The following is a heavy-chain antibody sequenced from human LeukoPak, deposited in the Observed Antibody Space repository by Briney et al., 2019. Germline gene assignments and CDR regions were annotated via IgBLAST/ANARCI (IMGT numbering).Heavy chain of an antibody. CDR3: ARQYCSSTSCYGDDAFDI. V-gene: IGHV3-30*04. CDR2: ISYDGSNK. CDR1: GFTFSSYA. D-gene: IGHD2-2*01. J-gene: IGHJ3*02. Sequence: GGSLRLSCAASGFTFSSYAMHWVRQAPGKGLEWVAVISYDGSNKYYADSVKGRFTISRDNSKNTLYLQMNSLRAEDMAVYYCARQYCSSTSCYGDDAFDIWGQGTMVTVSS.